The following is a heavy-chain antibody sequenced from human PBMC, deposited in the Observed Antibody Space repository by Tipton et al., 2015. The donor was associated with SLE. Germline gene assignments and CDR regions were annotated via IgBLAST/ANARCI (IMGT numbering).Heavy chain of an antibody. Sequence: TLSLTCTVSGGSLSIYYWSWIRQPAGKGLEYIGRVYASGNINYNPSLKSRVTISIDTSKIQFSLSLSSVTAADTAVYYCARTHYYESGGPVAEYFQLWGQGTLVTVSS. CDR2: VYASGNI. V-gene: IGHV4-4*07. CDR3: ARTHYYESGGPVAEYFQL. J-gene: IGHJ1*01. CDR1: GGSLSIYY. D-gene: IGHD3-22*01.